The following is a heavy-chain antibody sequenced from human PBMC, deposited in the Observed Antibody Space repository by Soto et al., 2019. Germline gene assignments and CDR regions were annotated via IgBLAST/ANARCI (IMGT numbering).Heavy chain of an antibody. J-gene: IGHJ4*02. CDR1: GGSVSSGSYY. CDR2: VYYTGRT. V-gene: IGHV4-61*01. D-gene: IGHD3-3*01. CDR3: ARDFDYFDY. Sequence: SETLSLTCTVSGGSVSSGSYYWSWIRQPPGKGLEWIGYVYYTGRTQYNPSLKSRVTISIDTSENQFSLRLSSVTAADTAVYYCARDFDYFDYWGRGTLVTVSS.